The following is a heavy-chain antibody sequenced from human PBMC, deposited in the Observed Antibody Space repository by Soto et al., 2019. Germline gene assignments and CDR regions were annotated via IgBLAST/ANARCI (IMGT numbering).Heavy chain of an antibody. V-gene: IGHV3-23*01. Sequence: EVQLLESGGGVVQPGGSLRLSCVVSGFTFSSSPMSWVRRAPGKGLEWVSGINGGDDSKHYAESVKGRFTITRDNSKNTLLLQMNSLRAENTAIYYGAKDAHWGIISPTRDHGGQGTVVTVSS. CDR1: GFTFSSSP. CDR2: INGGDDSK. D-gene: IGHD3-16*01. J-gene: IGHJ4*02. CDR3: AKDAHWGIISPTRDH.